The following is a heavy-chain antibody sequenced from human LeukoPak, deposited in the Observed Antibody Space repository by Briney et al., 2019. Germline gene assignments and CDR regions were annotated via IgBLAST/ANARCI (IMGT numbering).Heavy chain of an antibody. J-gene: IGHJ5*02. CDR2: IYYSRGT. V-gene: IGHV4-59*12. Sequence: SETLSLTCTVSGGSITTYYWSWIRQPPGKGLEWIGYIYYSRGTMYNPSHKSRVTISIDKSKNEFSLKLTSVTAADTAFYYCARDYYDSSGKLGSRFDAWGQGTLVTVSS. CDR1: GGSITTYY. D-gene: IGHD3-22*01. CDR3: ARDYYDSSGKLGSRFDA.